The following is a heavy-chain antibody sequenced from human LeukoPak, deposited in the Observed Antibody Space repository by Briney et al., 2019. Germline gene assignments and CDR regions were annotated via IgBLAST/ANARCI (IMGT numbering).Heavy chain of an antibody. V-gene: IGHV1-46*01. Sequence: ASVKVSCKASGYIFTSYYMHWVRQAPGQGLEWMGIINPSGGSTSYAQKFQGRVTMTRDMSTSTVYMELSSLRSEDTAVYYCARDVVAAVGTFDYWGQGTLVTVSS. CDR3: ARDVVAAVGTFDY. J-gene: IGHJ4*02. CDR1: GYIFTSYY. D-gene: IGHD6-13*01. CDR2: INPSGGST.